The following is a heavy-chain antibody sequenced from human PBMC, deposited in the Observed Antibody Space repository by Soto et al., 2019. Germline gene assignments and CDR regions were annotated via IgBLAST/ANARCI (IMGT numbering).Heavy chain of an antibody. CDR1: GYTLTSYD. Sequence: QVQLVQSGAEVKKPGASVKVSCKASGYTLTSYDINWVRQATGQGLEWMGWMNPNSGNTGYAQKFQGRVTMTRNTSISTAYMELSSLRSEDTAVYYCARVRTIFGVVTTNYWGQGTLVTVSS. CDR2: MNPNSGNT. V-gene: IGHV1-8*01. J-gene: IGHJ4*02. D-gene: IGHD3-3*01. CDR3: ARVRTIFGVVTTNY.